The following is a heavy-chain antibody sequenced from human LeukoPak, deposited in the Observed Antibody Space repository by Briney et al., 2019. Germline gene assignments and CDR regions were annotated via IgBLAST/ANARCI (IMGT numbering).Heavy chain of an antibody. D-gene: IGHD3-16*02. CDR3: AREDMITFGGVIVN. J-gene: IGHJ4*02. CDR2: INHSGST. CDR1: GGSISSGGYS. Sequence: TLSLTCAVSGGSISSGGYSWSWIRQPPGKGLEWIGYINHSGSTYYNPSLKSRVTISVDRSKNQFSLKLSSVTAADTAVYYCAREDMITFGGVIVNWGQGTLVTVSS. V-gene: IGHV4-30-2*01.